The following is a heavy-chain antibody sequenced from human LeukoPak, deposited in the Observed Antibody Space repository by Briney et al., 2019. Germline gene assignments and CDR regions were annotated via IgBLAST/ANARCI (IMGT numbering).Heavy chain of an antibody. CDR3: ARDTYTDDARAFDI. J-gene: IGHJ3*02. Sequence: PSETLSLTCTVSGGSISSYYWSWIRQPPGKGLEWIGYIYYSGSTYYNPSLKSRVTISVDTSNNQFSLKLTSVTAADTAIYYCARDTYTDDARAFDIWGQGTMVTVSS. D-gene: IGHD1-1*01. V-gene: IGHV4-30-4*08. CDR1: GGSISSYY. CDR2: IYYSGST.